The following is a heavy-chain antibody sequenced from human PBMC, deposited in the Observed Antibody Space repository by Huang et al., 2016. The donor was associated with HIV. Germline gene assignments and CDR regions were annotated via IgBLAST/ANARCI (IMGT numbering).Heavy chain of an antibody. Sequence: QVQLVQSGAEVKKPGASVKVSCKASGYTFINHYLHWGRQAPGQGLEWIGIINPSGGSTTYAQKFQGRVTLTRDTSTTSVYMELSSLRSEDTAVYYCARGFGYTSSKNYFDYWGQGTLVIVSS. CDR3: ARGFGYTSSKNYFDY. CDR2: INPSGGST. CDR1: GYTFINHY. J-gene: IGHJ4*02. D-gene: IGHD6-13*01. V-gene: IGHV1-46*03.